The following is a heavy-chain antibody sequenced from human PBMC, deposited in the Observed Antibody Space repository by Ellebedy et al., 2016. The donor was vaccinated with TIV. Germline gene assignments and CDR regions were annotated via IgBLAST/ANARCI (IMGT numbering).Heavy chain of an antibody. Sequence: GESLKIFCAASGFTFSNYWMHWVRQAPGKGLVWVSRIYNDGSSTSYADSVEGRFTISRDNARNSVHLQMNSLRAEDTAVYYCARDSSDWPQIDYWGQGTLVTVSS. V-gene: IGHV3-74*01. CDR1: GFTFSNYW. J-gene: IGHJ4*02. CDR3: ARDSSDWPQIDY. D-gene: IGHD6-19*01. CDR2: IYNDGSST.